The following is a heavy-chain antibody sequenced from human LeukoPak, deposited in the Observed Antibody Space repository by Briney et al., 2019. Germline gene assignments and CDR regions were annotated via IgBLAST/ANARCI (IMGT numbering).Heavy chain of an antibody. CDR3: ARAPYSSGWTDY. CDR2: IKPDGSDK. CDR1: GFTFSTYW. J-gene: IGHJ4*02. Sequence: GGSLRLSCVGSGFTFSTYWMTWVRQAPGKGLEWVANIKPDGSDKYFVDSVKGRFTISRDNSQNSLYLQMNSLRAEDTAVYYCARAPYSSGWTDYWGQGTLVTVSS. V-gene: IGHV3-7*01. D-gene: IGHD6-19*01.